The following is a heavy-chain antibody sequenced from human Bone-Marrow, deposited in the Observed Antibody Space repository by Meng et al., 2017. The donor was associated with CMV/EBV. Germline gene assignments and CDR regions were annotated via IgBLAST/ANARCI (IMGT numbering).Heavy chain of an antibody. Sequence: GESLKISCAASGFTFSSSWMHWVRQAPGKGLVWVSHINSDGSDTKYADSVKGRFTISRDNAKNTLYLQMNSLRAGDTAVYYCARDNRGSLLPWGQGTLVTVSS. J-gene: IGHJ5*02. CDR1: GFTFSSSW. CDR3: ARDNRGSLLP. CDR2: INSDGSDT. V-gene: IGHV3-74*03. D-gene: IGHD1-26*01.